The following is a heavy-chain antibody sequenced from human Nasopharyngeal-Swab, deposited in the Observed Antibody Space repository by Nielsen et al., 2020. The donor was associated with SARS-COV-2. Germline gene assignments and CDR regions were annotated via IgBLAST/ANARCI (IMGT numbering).Heavy chain of an antibody. Sequence: SVKVSCKASGGTFSSYAISWVRQAPGQGLEWMGGIIPIFGTANYAQKFQGRVTITADESTSTAHMELGSLRSEDTAVYYCATYSGSYSGVDYYYGMDVWGQGTTVTVSS. CDR3: ATYSGSYSGVDYYYGMDV. CDR2: IIPIFGTA. D-gene: IGHD1-26*01. J-gene: IGHJ6*02. CDR1: GGTFSSYA. V-gene: IGHV1-69*13.